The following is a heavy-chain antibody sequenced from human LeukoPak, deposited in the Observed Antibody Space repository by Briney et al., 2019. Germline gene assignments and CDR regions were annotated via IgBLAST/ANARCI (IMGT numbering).Heavy chain of an antibody. V-gene: IGHV1-3*01. CDR2: IKAGNGDT. D-gene: IGHD2-21*01. J-gene: IGHJ4*02. CDR1: GYIFTKYV. Sequence: GASVKVSCKASGYIFTKYVVHWVRQAPGQRPEWMGWIKAGNGDTKYSQNFQGRLTITRDTSASTVYMVLSSLTSEDTALYYCARDDCGDTCYPGGYWGQGTLVTVSS. CDR3: ARDDCGDTCYPGGY.